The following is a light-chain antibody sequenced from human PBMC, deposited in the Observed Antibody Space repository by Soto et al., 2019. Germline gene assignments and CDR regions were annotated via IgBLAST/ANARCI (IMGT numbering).Light chain of an antibody. J-gene: IGKJ2*01. Sequence: EVVLTQSPGTLSLSPGERATLSCRASQSVSSSYLAWYQQKPGQAPRLLIYGASSRATGVPDRFSGGGSGTDFTLTISRLEPEDFAVYYCQQYVNSPPYSFGQGTQLEIK. CDR1: QSVSSSY. V-gene: IGKV3-20*01. CDR2: GAS. CDR3: QQYVNSPPYS.